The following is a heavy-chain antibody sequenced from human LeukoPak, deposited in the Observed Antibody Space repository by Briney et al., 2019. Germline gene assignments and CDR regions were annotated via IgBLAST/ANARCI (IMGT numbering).Heavy chain of an antibody. V-gene: IGHV3-23*01. CDR2: IRGSGDTT. CDR1: GVTLRNYG. D-gene: IGHD1-26*01. CDR3: AKAVGATQTGFDY. Sequence: GGSLRLSCAASGVTLRNYGLSWVRHTPGKGPEWVSAIRGSGDTTFYADSVQGRFTIPRDNSKNTLYLQMNSLRAEDTAVYYCAKAVGATQTGFDYWGQGTLVTVSS. J-gene: IGHJ4*02.